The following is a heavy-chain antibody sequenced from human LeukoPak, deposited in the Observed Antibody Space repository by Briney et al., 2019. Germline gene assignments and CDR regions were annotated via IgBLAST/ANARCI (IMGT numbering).Heavy chain of an antibody. D-gene: IGHD4-17*01. CDR3: ARGHTAVTRHFDF. Sequence: GGSLRLSCAASGFTFSSYGMHWVRQAPGKGLEWVSIISSGSSAIFSADALKGRFTISRDDAKNLLYLDMNSLRAEDTAVYYCARGHTAVTRHFDFWGQGTLVTVSS. CDR1: GFTFSSYG. J-gene: IGHJ4*02. V-gene: IGHV3-21*01. CDR2: ISSGSSAI.